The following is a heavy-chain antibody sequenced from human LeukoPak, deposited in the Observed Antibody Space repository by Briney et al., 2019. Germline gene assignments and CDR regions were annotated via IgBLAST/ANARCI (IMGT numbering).Heavy chain of an antibody. Sequence: GGSLRLSCAAFGFTFSSYEMNWVRQAPGKGLEWVSYISSSGSTIYYADSVKGRFTISRDNAKNSLYLQMNSLRAEDTAVYYCARVVRGNWFDPWGQGTLVTVSS. V-gene: IGHV3-48*03. D-gene: IGHD3-10*02. J-gene: IGHJ5*02. CDR1: GFTFSSYE. CDR2: ISSSGSTI. CDR3: ARVVRGNWFDP.